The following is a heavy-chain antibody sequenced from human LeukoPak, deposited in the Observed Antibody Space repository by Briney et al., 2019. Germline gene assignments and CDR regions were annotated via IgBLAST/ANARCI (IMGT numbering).Heavy chain of an antibody. J-gene: IGHJ4*02. CDR3: AREPVYGDYALYDY. CDR1: GFTFSSYG. V-gene: IGHV3-30*03. Sequence: GGSLRLSCAASGFTFSSYGMHWVRQAPGKGLEWVAVISYDGSNKYYADSVKGRFTISRDNSKNTLYLQMNSLRAEDTAVYYCAREPVYGDYALYDYWGQGTLVTVSS. D-gene: IGHD4-17*01. CDR2: ISYDGSNK.